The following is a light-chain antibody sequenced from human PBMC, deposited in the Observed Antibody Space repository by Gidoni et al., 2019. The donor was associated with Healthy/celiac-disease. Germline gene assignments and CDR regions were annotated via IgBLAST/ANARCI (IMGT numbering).Light chain of an antibody. CDR2: AAS. Sequence: DIQLTQSPSFLSASVGDRVTITCRASQVISSYLAWYQQKPGKAPKLLIYAASTLQSGVPPRFSGSGSGTEFTLTISSLQPEDFATYYCQQLNSYLFGGGTKVEIK. V-gene: IGKV1-9*01. CDR3: QQLNSYL. CDR1: QVISSY. J-gene: IGKJ4*01.